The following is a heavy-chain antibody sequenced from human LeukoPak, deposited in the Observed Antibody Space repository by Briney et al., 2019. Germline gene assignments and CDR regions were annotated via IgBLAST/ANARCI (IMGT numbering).Heavy chain of an antibody. J-gene: IGHJ3*02. CDR3: AREDGTVVDAFDI. CDR1: GGSISSGGYY. CDR2: IYYSGST. Sequence: SETLSLTCTVSGGSISSGGYYWTWIRQHPGKGLEWIGYIYYSGSTYYNPSLKSRVTISLDTSKRQVSLKLTSVTAADTAVYYCAREDGTVVDAFDIWGQGTMVTVSS. V-gene: IGHV4-31*03. D-gene: IGHD4/OR15-4a*01.